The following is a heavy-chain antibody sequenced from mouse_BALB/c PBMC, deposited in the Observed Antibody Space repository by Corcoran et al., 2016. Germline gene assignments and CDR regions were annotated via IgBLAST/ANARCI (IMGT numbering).Heavy chain of an antibody. CDR1: GYTFTNYG. Sequence: QIQLVQSGPELKKPGETVKISCKASGYTFTNYGMNGVKQAPGKGLKWMGWINTYTGEPTYADDFKGRFAFSLETSAITAYLQINNLKNEDMATYFCARDITTYYWGQGTTLTVSS. CDR2: INTYTGEP. V-gene: IGHV9-1*02. D-gene: IGHD1-2*01. J-gene: IGHJ2*01. CDR3: ARDITTYY.